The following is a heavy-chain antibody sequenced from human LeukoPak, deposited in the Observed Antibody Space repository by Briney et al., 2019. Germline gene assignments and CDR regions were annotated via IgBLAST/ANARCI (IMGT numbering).Heavy chain of an antibody. V-gene: IGHV3-23*01. D-gene: IGHD3-22*01. CDR2: ISGSGGST. CDR1: GFTFSSYA. CDR3: AASRSMIVVGYYYYYGMDV. Sequence: PGGSLRLSCAASGFTFSSYAMSWVRQAPGKGLEWVSAISGSGGSTYYADSVKGRFTISRDNSKNTLYLQMNSLRAEDTAVYYCAASRSMIVVGYYYYYGMDVWGQGTTVTVSS. J-gene: IGHJ6*02.